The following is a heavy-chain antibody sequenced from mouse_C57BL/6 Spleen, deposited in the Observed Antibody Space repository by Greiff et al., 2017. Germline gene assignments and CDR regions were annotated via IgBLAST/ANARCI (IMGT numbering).Heavy chain of an antibody. CDR3: ARAYYSNSLYYFDY. CDR2: ISDGGSYT. CDR1: GFTFSSYA. Sequence: EVKVVESGGGLVKPGGSLKLSCAASGFTFSSYAMSWVRQTPEKRLEWVATISDGGSYTYYPDNVKGRFTISRDNAKNNLYLQMSHLKSEDTAMYYCARAYYSNSLYYFDYWGQGTTLTVSS. V-gene: IGHV5-4*03. D-gene: IGHD2-5*01. J-gene: IGHJ2*01.